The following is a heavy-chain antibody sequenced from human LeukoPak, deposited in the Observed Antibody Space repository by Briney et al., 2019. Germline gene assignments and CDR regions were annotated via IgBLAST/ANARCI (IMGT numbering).Heavy chain of an antibody. Sequence: PSETLSLTRTISGGSIGSNYWSWTRQPPGRGLEWIGYCHYSGNTNYNPSLKSRATISVDMSKNQFSLTLNSVTAADTAVYYCARSASSTSRSAFDIWGQGTRVTASS. CDR3: ARSASSTSRSAFDI. J-gene: IGHJ3*02. V-gene: IGHV4-59*13. CDR2: CHYSGNT. CDR1: GGSIGSNY.